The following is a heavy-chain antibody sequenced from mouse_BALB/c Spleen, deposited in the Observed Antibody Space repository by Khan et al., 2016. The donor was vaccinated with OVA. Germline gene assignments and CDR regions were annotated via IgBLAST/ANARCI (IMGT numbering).Heavy chain of an antibody. V-gene: IGHV1-15*01. J-gene: IGHJ4*01. CDR1: GYTFSDYE. CDR3: TSPMDY. CDR2: FDPETGDP. Sequence: QVRLQQSGAELVRPGASVTLSCKASGYTFSDYEMHWVKQTPVHGLEWIGTFDPETGDPAYNQKFKGQATLTSDKSSSPAYMDLRSLTSEDSAGYCCTSPMDYWGQGTSVTGSS.